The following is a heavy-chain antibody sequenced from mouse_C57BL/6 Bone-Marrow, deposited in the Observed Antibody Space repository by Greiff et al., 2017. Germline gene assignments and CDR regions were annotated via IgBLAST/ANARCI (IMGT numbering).Heavy chain of an antibody. D-gene: IGHD2-13*01. J-gene: IGHJ4*01. CDR2: ISNLAYSI. CDR1: GFTFSDYG. Sequence: EVKLVESGGGLVKPGGSLKLSCAASGFTFSDYGMAWFRQAPRKGPEWVAFISNLAYSIYYADTVTGRFTISRENAKNTLYLEMSSLRSEDTAMYYCARDDDYGDAMDYWGQGTSVTVSS. V-gene: IGHV5-15*01. CDR3: ARDDDYGDAMDY.